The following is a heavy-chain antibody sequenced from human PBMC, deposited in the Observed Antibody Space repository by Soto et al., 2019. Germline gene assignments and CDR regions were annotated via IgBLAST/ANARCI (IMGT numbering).Heavy chain of an antibody. CDR3: ARVGRDGYNWYAFDI. CDR1: GGSFSGYY. Sequence: SSETLSLTCAVYGGSFSGYYLSWIRQTPGKGLEWIGEINHSGSTNYNPSLKSRVTISVDTSKNQFSLKLSSVTAADTAVYYCARVGRDGYNWYAFDIWGQGTMVTVSS. D-gene: IGHD5-12*01. CDR2: INHSGST. J-gene: IGHJ3*02. V-gene: IGHV4-34*01.